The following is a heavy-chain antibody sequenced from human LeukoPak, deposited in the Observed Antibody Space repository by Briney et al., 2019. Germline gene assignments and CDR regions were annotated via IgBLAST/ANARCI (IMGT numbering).Heavy chain of an antibody. J-gene: IGHJ4*02. CDR2: IYSGGST. CDR3: AREGGIAVAGTFDY. Sequence: GGSLRLSCAASGFTVSSNYMSWLRQAPGKGLAWVSVIYSGGSTYYADSVKGRFTISRDNSKNTLYLQMNSLRAEDTAVYYCAREGGIAVAGTFDYWGQGTLVTVSS. D-gene: IGHD6-19*01. CDR1: GFTVSSNY. V-gene: IGHV3-66*02.